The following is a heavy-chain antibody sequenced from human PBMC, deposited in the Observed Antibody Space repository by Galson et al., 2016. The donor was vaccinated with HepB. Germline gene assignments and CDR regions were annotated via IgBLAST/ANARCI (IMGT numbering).Heavy chain of an antibody. CDR2: TYYRSKWYN. Sequence: CAISGDSVSGNSVTWNWIRQSPSRGLEWLGRTYYRSKWYNDYAVSVKSRITINSDTSKTQFSLQLNSVTPEDTAVYYCGRQYRNACDIWGQGTMVTVSS. CDR3: GRQYRNACDI. CDR1: GDSVSGNSVT. D-gene: IGHD2-2*02. J-gene: IGHJ3*02. V-gene: IGHV6-1*01.